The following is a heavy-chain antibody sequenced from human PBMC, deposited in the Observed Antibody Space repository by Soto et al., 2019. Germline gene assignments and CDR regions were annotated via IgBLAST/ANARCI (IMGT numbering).Heavy chain of an antibody. J-gene: IGHJ5*02. CDR2: ISAYNGNT. Sequence: ASVKVSCKASGYTFTSYGISWVRQAPGQGLERMGWISAYNGNTNYAQKLQGRVTMTTDTSTSTAYMELRSLRSDDTAVYYCARDGFQYCSSTSCLGFDPWGQGNLVTVSS. CDR1: GYTFTSYG. V-gene: IGHV1-18*04. D-gene: IGHD2-2*01. CDR3: ARDGFQYCSSTSCLGFDP.